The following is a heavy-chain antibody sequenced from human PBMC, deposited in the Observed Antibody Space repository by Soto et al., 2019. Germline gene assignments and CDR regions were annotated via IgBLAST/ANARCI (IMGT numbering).Heavy chain of an antibody. CDR2: ISSSSSYI. Sequence: PGGSLRLSCAASGFTFSSYSMNWVRQAPGKGLEWVSSISSSSSYIYYADSVKGRFTISRDNSKNTLYLQMNSLRAEDTAVYYCASSKGPGRWLQSVFPYYGMDVWGQGTTVTVSS. V-gene: IGHV3-21*01. D-gene: IGHD5-12*01. J-gene: IGHJ6*02. CDR1: GFTFSSYS. CDR3: ASSKGPGRWLQSVFPYYGMDV.